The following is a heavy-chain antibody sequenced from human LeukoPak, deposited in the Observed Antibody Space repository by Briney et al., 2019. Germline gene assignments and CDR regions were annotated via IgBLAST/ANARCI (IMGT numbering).Heavy chain of an antibody. D-gene: IGHD2-2*01. Sequence: PSETLSLTCTVSGGSISSGDYYWSWMRQPPGKGLEWIGYIYYSGSTYYNPSLKSRVTISVDTSKNQFSLKLSSVTAADTAVYYCAREPLVVVPAAAVYYYGMDVWGKGTTVTVSS. CDR3: AREPLVVVPAAAVYYYGMDV. CDR1: GGSISSGDYY. J-gene: IGHJ6*04. CDR2: IYYSGST. V-gene: IGHV4-30-4*01.